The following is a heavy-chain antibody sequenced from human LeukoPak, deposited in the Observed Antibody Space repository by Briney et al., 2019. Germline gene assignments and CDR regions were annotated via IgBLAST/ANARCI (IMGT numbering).Heavy chain of an antibody. J-gene: IGHJ4*02. V-gene: IGHV4-59*13. CDR2: MYYSGST. CDR1: GGSISSYY. CDR3: ARGFRYNYGFDY. Sequence: PSETLSLTCSVSGGSISSYYWNWIRQPPGKGLEWIGYMYYSGSTSYKPSLKGRVTITVDTSKNQFSLKLSSVAAAATAVYYCARGFRYNYGFDYWGQGTLVSVFS. D-gene: IGHD5-18*01.